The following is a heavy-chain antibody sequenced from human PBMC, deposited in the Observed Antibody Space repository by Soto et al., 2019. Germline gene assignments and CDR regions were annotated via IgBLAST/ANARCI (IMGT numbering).Heavy chain of an antibody. CDR1: GFTFSSYG. V-gene: IGHV3-30*18. CDR2: ISYEGSNK. J-gene: IGHJ3*02. D-gene: IGHD3-3*01. Sequence: QVQLVESGGGVVQPGRSLRLSCAASGFTFSSYGMHWVRQAPGKGLEWVAVISYEGSNKYYADSVKGRFTISRDNSRNTLYLQMNRLRAADTAVFYCAEDVLRFLEWSGDAFDIWGQGTMVTVSS. CDR3: AEDVLRFLEWSGDAFDI.